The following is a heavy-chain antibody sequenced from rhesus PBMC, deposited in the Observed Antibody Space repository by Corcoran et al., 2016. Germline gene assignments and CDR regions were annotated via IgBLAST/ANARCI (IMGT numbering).Heavy chain of an antibody. CDR1: GGSVRSYW. Sequence: QLQLQESGPGLVKPSETLSLTCAVSGGSVRSYWWNWIRWIRQPPGQGLEWIGRISGGDKNTSDNPSLQRRVTISTDTSKNQLSLNLISVTAADTAVYYGARDYGNYMDFFDCWGQGVLVTVSS. CDR3: ARDYGNYMDFFDC. D-gene: IGHD1-44*01. CDR2: ISGGDKNT. J-gene: IGHJ4*01. V-gene: IGHV4-173*01.